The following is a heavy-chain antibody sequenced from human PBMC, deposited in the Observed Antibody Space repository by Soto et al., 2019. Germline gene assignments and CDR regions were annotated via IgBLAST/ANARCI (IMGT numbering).Heavy chain of an antibody. CDR3: ARARTVPSSFLYSGLDV. V-gene: IGHV4-30-4*08. J-gene: IGHJ6*02. CDR2: IYYSGST. CDR1: GGAINNDDYY. Sequence: QVQLQESGPGLVTPSQTLSLTCYVSGGAINNDDYYWTWILQPPGQVLEWIGHIYYSGSTYYNPSLNSRLTLCLDSSPNQFSLQLTSAIAAASGSFCCARARTVPSSFLYSGLDVWGQGTTVTVSS.